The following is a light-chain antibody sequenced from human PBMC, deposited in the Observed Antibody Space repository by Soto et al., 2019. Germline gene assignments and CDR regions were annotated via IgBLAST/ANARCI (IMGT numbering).Light chain of an antibody. J-gene: IGKJ1*01. Sequence: DIQMTQSPSTLSGSVGDRVTITCRASQTISSWLAWYQQKPGKAPKLLIYKASSLQSGVPSRFSDSGSGTEFTLTISSLQPDDFATYFCQQYSDYSRTFGQGTKVDIK. CDR1: QTISSW. V-gene: IGKV1-5*03. CDR2: KAS. CDR3: QQYSDYSRT.